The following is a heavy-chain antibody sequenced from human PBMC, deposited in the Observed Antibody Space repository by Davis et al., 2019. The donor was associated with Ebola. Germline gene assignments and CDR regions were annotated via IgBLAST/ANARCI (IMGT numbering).Heavy chain of an antibody. J-gene: IGHJ6*02. CDR1: GFTVSSNY. CDR2: IYSGGGT. D-gene: IGHD3-22*01. CDR3: ARDSRYYYDSSGYDYYYYGMDV. V-gene: IGHV3-66*01. Sequence: GGSLRLSCAASGFTVSSNYMSWVRQAPGKGLEWVSVIYSGGGTYYADSVKGRFTISRDNSKNTLYLQMNSLRAEDTAVYYCARDSRYYYDSSGYDYYYYGMDVWGQGTTVTVSS.